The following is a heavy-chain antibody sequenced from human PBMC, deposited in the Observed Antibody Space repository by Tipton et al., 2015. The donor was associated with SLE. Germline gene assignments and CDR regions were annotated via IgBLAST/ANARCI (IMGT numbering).Heavy chain of an antibody. CDR2: IYHSGST. V-gene: IGHV4-38-2*01. CDR3: ASMIVVIPVEARRDGMDV. CDR1: GYSISSGYY. D-gene: IGHD2-2*01. Sequence: TLSLTCAVSGYSISSGYYWGWIRQSPGKGLEWIGSIYHSGSTYYNPSLKSRVTISVDTSKNQFSLKLSSVTAADTAVYYCASMIVVIPVEARRDGMDVWGQGTTVTVSS. J-gene: IGHJ6*02.